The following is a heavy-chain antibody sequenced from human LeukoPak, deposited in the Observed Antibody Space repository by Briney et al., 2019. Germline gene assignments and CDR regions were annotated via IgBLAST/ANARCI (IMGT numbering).Heavy chain of an antibody. Sequence: GGSLRLSCAASGFTFSSYWMHWVRQAPGKGLVWVSRINSDGSSTRYADSVKGRFTISRDNAKNTLYLQMNSLRAEDTAVYYCASRLGRGAFDIWGQGTMVTVSS. CDR2: INSDGSST. D-gene: IGHD5-12*01. CDR3: ASRLGRGAFDI. V-gene: IGHV3-74*01. CDR1: GFTFSSYW. J-gene: IGHJ3*02.